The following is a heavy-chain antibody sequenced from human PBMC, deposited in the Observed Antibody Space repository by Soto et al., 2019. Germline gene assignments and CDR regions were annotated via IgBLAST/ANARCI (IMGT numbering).Heavy chain of an antibody. J-gene: IGHJ4*02. D-gene: IGHD3-22*01. CDR1: GGSFSTYY. CDR3: ARGYYYDSLRLDS. CDR2: INQSGST. V-gene: IGHV4-34*01. Sequence: PSETLSLTCGVYGGSFSTYYWSWIRQPQGKGLEWIGEINQSGSTNYNPSLKSRVTMSLDTSKKQFSLKMSSVTAADTAVYYCARGYYYDSLRLDSWGQGTLDTVSS.